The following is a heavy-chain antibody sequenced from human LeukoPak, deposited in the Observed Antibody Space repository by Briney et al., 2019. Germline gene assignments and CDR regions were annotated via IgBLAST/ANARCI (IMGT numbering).Heavy chain of an antibody. CDR2: IYYSGST. CDR3: ARRVPTPLTLGYFDY. D-gene: IGHD1-1*01. CDR1: GGSISSSSYY. V-gene: IGHV4-39*01. Sequence: PSETLSLTCTVSGGSISSSSYYWGWIRQPPGKGLEWIGSIYYSGSTYYNPSPKSRVTISVDTSKNQFSLELSSVTAADTAVYYCARRVPTPLTLGYFDYWGQGTLVTVSS. J-gene: IGHJ4*02.